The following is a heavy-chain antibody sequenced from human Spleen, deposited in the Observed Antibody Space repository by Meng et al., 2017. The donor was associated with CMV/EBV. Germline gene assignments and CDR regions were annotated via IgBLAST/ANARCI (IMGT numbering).Heavy chain of an antibody. D-gene: IGHD3-3*01. CDR1: GFTFSSYW. CDR2: INRDGSNA. CDR3: ARDRLSPRYDYTSASSEAIHGVDV. V-gene: IGHV3-74*01. Sequence: GGSLRLSCAASGFTFSSYWMHWVRQAPGKGLVWVSGINRDGSNATYADSVRGRLTISRDNAKNTLYLQINSLRAEDTAVYYCARDRLSPRYDYTSASSEAIHGVDVWGQGTTVTVSS. J-gene: IGHJ6*02.